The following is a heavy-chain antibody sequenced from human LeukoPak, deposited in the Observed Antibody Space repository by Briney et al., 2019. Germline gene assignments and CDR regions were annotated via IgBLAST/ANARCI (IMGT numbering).Heavy chain of an antibody. Sequence: SAKVSCTASGGTFSSYAISWVRQAPGQGLEWMGGIIPIFGTANYAQKFQGRVTITADESTSTAYMELSSLRSEDTAAYYCARDRVQLWLSGNFDYWGQGTLVTVSS. J-gene: IGHJ4*02. CDR1: GGTFSSYA. D-gene: IGHD5-18*01. V-gene: IGHV1-69*13. CDR3: ARDRVQLWLSGNFDY. CDR2: IIPIFGTA.